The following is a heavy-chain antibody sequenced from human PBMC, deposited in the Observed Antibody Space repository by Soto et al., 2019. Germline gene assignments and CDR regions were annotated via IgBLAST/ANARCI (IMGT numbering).Heavy chain of an antibody. J-gene: IGHJ6*02. CDR1: GFTFSSYE. D-gene: IGHD2-15*01. CDR3: ARDCSGGSCYSGISYYYYGMDV. V-gene: IGHV3-48*03. Sequence: PGGSLRLSCAASGFTFSSYEMNWVRQAPGKGLEWVSYISSSGSTIYYADSVKGRFTISRDNAKNSLYLQMNSLRAEDTAVYYCARDCSGGSCYSGISYYYYGMDVWGQGTTGTVS. CDR2: ISSSGSTI.